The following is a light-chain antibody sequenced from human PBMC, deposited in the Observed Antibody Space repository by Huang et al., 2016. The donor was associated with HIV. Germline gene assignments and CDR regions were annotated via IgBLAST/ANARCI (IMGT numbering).Light chain of an antibody. CDR1: QDIRTS. Sequence: AVQLTQFPPSLSASVGDRVTITCRASQDIRTSLAWYQHKPGKAPKRLISAAFNLQRGVSSRFSGDSAGTDFTLFISSLQPEDAATYYCQQLHEYPITFGRGTRLDIK. J-gene: IGKJ5*01. V-gene: IGKV1-6*01. CDR3: QQLHEYPIT. CDR2: AAF.